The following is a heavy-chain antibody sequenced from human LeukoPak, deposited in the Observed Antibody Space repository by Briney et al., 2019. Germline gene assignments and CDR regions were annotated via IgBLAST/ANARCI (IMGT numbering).Heavy chain of an antibody. CDR1: GDSISSSGYY. Sequence: SETLSLTCTVSGDSISSSGYYSTWIRQTPGRGLEWIASIYHTGRTLSNPSLKSRVTMSLDKSMNQFSLNLASVNVADTAFYYCARGPPSPFYSFASGGQEILVTVPS. CDR2: IYHTGRT. D-gene: IGHD2-15*01. J-gene: IGHJ4*02. CDR3: ARGPPSPFYSFAS. V-gene: IGHV4-30-2*01.